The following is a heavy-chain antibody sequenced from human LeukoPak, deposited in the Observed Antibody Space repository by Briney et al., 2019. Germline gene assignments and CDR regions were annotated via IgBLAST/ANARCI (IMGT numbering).Heavy chain of an antibody. CDR3: ARHKETLFYFDF. CDR1: GGSISNYY. Sequence: SETLSLTCTVSGGSISNYYWSWIRQPPGKELEWIGYIYYSGSTNYNPSLKSRVTISVDTSKNQFFLELSSVTAADTAVYYCARHKETLFYFDFWGQGALVTVSS. CDR2: IYYSGST. J-gene: IGHJ4*02. V-gene: IGHV4-59*08.